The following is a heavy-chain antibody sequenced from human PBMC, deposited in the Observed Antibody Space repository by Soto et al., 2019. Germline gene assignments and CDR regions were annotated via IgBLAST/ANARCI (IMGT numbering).Heavy chain of an antibody. D-gene: IGHD3-3*01. CDR3: ARSRNGGAALFWYYYYGMDV. V-gene: IGHV4-59*01. Sequence: PSETLSLTCTVSGGSISSYYWSWIRQPPGKGLEWIGYIYYSGSTNYNPSLKSRVTISVDTSKNQFSLKLSSVTAADTAVYYCARSRNGGAALFWYYYYGMDVWGQGTTVTVS. J-gene: IGHJ6*02. CDR1: GGSISSYY. CDR2: IYYSGST.